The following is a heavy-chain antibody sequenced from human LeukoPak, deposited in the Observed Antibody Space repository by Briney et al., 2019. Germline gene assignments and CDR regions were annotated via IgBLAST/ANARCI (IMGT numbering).Heavy chain of an antibody. D-gene: IGHD3-3*01. J-gene: IGHJ6*03. CDR3: ARGPYTIFGVVPIRYYYYMDV. V-gene: IGHV4-34*01. CDR1: GGSFSGYY. CDR2: INHSGST. Sequence: PSETLSLTCAVYGGSFSGYYWSWIRQPPGKGLEWIGEINHSGSTNYNPSLKSRVTISVDTSKNQFSLKLSSVTAADTAVYYCARGPYTIFGVVPIRYYYYMDVWGKGTTVTVSS.